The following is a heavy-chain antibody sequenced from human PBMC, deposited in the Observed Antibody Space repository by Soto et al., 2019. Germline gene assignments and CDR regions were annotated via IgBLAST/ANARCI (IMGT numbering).Heavy chain of an antibody. V-gene: IGHV4-34*01. CDR1: GGSFSGYY. CDR3: ARGTHIAAAGTSWFDP. Sequence: SETLSLTCAVYGGSFSGYYWSWIRQPPGKGLEWIGEINHSGNTNYNPSLKSRVTISVDTSKNQFSLKLSSVTAADTAVYYCARGTHIAAAGTSWFDPWGQGTLVTVSS. J-gene: IGHJ5*02. CDR2: INHSGNT. D-gene: IGHD6-13*01.